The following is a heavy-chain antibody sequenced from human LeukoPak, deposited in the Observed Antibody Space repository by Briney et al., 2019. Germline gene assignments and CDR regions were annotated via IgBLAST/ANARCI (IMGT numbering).Heavy chain of an antibody. CDR3: AKGSASARPYYFDY. D-gene: IGHD2-15*01. CDR1: GFTFSSYA. CDR2: ITDSGGDT. V-gene: IGHV3-23*01. J-gene: IGHJ4*02. Sequence: PGRSLRLSCAGSGFTFSSYAMSWVRQAPGKGLEWFSAITDSGGDTYHADSVKGRFTISRDNSKNTLYLQMNSLRAEDTAVYYCAKGSASARPYYFDYWGQGTLVTVSS.